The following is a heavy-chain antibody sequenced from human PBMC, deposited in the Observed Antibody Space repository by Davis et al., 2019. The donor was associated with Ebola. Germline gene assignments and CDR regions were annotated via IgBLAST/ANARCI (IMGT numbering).Heavy chain of an antibody. CDR3: AKDPTVTTFIYYYYGMDV. CDR2: ISYDGSTN. V-gene: IGHV3-30*18. D-gene: IGHD4-17*01. CDR1: GFTFSSYG. J-gene: IGHJ6*02. Sequence: GGSLRLSCAASGFTFSSYGMHWVRQAPGKGLEWVAVISYDGSTNYYADSVKGRFTISRDNSKNTLFLQMNSLGAEDTAVYYCAKDPTVTTFIYYYYGMDVWGQGTTVTVSS.